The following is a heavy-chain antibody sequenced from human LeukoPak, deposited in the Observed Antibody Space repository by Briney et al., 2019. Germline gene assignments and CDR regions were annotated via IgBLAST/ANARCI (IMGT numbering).Heavy chain of an antibody. CDR2: ISSSSTI. V-gene: IGHV3-48*04. CDR3: ARIYYDILTGFHFDY. Sequence: GGSLRLSCAASGFTFSSYSMNWVRQAPGKGLEWVSYISSSSTIYYADSVKGRFTISRDNAKNSLYLQMNSLRAEDTAVYYCARIYYDILTGFHFDYWGQGTLVTVSS. CDR1: GFTFSSYS. J-gene: IGHJ4*02. D-gene: IGHD3-9*01.